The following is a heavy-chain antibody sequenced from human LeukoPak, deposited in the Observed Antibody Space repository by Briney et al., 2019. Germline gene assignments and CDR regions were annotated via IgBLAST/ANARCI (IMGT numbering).Heavy chain of an antibody. J-gene: IGHJ4*02. CDR3: AKDREGSGWYLYQTALFDY. V-gene: IGHV3-30*18. CDR2: ISYDGSNK. CDR1: GFTFSSYG. Sequence: GRSLRLSCAASGFTFSSYGMHWVRQAPGKGLEWVAVISYDGSNKYYADSVKGRFTISRDNSKNTLYLQMNSLRAEDTAVYYCAKDREGSGWYLYQTALFDYWGQGTLVTVSS. D-gene: IGHD6-19*01.